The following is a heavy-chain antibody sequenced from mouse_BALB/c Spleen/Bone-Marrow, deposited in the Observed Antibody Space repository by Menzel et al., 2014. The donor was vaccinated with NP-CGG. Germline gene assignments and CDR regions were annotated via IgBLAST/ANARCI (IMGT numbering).Heavy chain of an antibody. D-gene: IGHD1-1*01. CDR3: TRSNYGYWYFDV. CDR2: INPSNGGT. V-gene: IGHV1S81*02. J-gene: IGHJ1*01. CDR1: GYTFSSYY. Sequence: QVQLQQSGAELVKPGASVKLSCKASGYTFSSYYMYWVKQRPEQGLEWIGEINPSNGGTKFNEKFKSKATLTVDKSSSTAYMQLSSLTSEDSAVYYCTRSNYGYWYFDVWGAGTTVTVSS.